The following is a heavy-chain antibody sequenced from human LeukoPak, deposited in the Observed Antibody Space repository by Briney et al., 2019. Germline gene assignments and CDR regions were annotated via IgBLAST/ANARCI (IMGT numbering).Heavy chain of an antibody. V-gene: IGHV4-38-2*01. Sequence: TSETLSLTCAVSGYSIRSGYHWSWIRQPPGKGLEWIGSIYQSGSTYYNPSLKSRVTIPVDTSKNQFSLNLSSVTAAGSAVYYCARRDFDSSGYLSFYFDYWGQGTLVTVSS. CDR3: ARRDFDSSGYLSFYFDY. D-gene: IGHD3-22*01. J-gene: IGHJ4*02. CDR2: IYQSGST. CDR1: GYSIRSGYH.